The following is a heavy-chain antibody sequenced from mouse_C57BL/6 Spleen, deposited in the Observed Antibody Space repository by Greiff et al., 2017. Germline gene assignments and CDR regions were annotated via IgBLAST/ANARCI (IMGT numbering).Heavy chain of an antibody. CDR1: GYTFTSYT. Sequence: VQRVEPGAELARPGASVKMSCKASGYTFTSYTMHWVKQRPGQGLEWIGYINPSSGYTKYNQKFKDKATLTVDKSSSTAYMQLSSLTSEDSAVYYCARSGVYHEGYYAMDYWGQGTSVTVSS. CDR2: INPSSGYT. CDR3: ARSGVYHEGYYAMDY. D-gene: IGHD3-1*01. J-gene: IGHJ4*01. V-gene: IGHV1-4*01.